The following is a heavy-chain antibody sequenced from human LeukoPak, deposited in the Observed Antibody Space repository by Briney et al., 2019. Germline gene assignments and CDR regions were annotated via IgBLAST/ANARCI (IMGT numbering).Heavy chain of an antibody. D-gene: IGHD6-13*01. CDR2: IIPIFGTT. Sequence: ASVKVSCKASGGTFSSYAISWVRQAPGQGLEWMGGIIPIFGTTNYGQKFQGRVTITADESTSTAYMELSSLRSEDTAVYYCARVSGSSWFSDAMDAWGQGTTVTVSS. CDR1: GGTFSSYA. CDR3: ARVSGSSWFSDAMDA. V-gene: IGHV1-69*13. J-gene: IGHJ6*02.